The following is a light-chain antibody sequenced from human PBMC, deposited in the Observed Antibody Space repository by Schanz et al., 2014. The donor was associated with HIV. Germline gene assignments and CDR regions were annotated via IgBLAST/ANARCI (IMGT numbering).Light chain of an antibody. CDR1: QGISSY. V-gene: IGKV1-9*01. J-gene: IGKJ4*01. CDR2: AAS. CDR3: QQSFSTPLT. Sequence: DIQLTQSPSFLSASVGDRVTITCRASQGISSYLAWFQQTPGKAPKLLIYAASTLQSGVPSRFSGSGSGTDFTLTIDSLQLEDFALYYCQQSFSTPLTFGGGTKVEIK.